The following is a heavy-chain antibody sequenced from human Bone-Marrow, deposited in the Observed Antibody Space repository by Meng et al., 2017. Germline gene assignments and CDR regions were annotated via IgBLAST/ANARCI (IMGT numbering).Heavy chain of an antibody. Sequence: GESLKISCAASGFSFSTYNMNWVRQAPGKGLEWVSSINGRSNYKYYADSVKGRFTISRDNAKNSLYLQMNSLRAEDTAVYYCARDLEMATISPFFDYWGQGTLVTVSS. CDR1: GFSFSTYN. CDR3: ARDLEMATISPFFDY. D-gene: IGHD5-24*01. CDR2: INGRSNYK. V-gene: IGHV3-21*01. J-gene: IGHJ4*02.